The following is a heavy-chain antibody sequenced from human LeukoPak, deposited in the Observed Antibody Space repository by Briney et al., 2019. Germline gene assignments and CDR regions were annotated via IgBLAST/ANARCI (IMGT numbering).Heavy chain of an antibody. CDR1: GFTFSSYS. J-gene: IGHJ3*02. CDR2: ISSSSSYI. Sequence: GGSLRLSCATSGFTFSSYSMNWVRQAPGKGLEWVSSISSSSSYIYYADSVKGRFTISRDNAKNSLYLQMNSLRAEDTAVYYCARDSGAYYDFWSGYYTSEAFDIWGQGTMVTVSS. V-gene: IGHV3-21*01. CDR3: ARDSGAYYDFWSGYYTSEAFDI. D-gene: IGHD3-3*01.